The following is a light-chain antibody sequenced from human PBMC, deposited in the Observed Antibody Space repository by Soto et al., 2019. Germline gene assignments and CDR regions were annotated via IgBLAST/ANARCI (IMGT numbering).Light chain of an antibody. V-gene: IGKV3-15*01. CDR2: GAS. CDR3: QQFNSPIT. J-gene: IGKJ5*01. Sequence: EIVMTQSPATLSVSPGERATLSCRASQSVNSNLAWYQQKPGQAPRLLIYGASSRATGIPARFSGSGSGTEFTLTITSLQSEDFAVYYCQQFNSPITFGQGTRLEIK. CDR1: QSVNSN.